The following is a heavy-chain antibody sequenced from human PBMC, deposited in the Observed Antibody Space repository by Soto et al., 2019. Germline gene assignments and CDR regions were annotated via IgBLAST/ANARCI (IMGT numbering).Heavy chain of an antibody. J-gene: IGHJ3*02. CDR1: GFTFSSYS. CDR2: ISSSSSTI. V-gene: IGHV3-48*02. CDR3: AREQLDYDDAFDI. D-gene: IGHD4-17*01. Sequence: GGSLRLSCAASGFTFSSYSMNWVHQAPGKGLEWVSYISSSSSTIYYAESVKGRFTISSDNAKNSLYLHMNSLRDEDTAVYDCAREQLDYDDAFDIWGQGTMVTVSS.